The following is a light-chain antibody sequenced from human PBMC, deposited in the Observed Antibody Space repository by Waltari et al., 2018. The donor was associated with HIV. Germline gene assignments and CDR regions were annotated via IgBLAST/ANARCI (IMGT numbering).Light chain of an antibody. Sequence: VLTQSHGSLAVLLGERATLNCKSSRSLLYNSNDENFLAWYQQKPGQPPKLLVYWASTRESGVPDRFSGSGSGTDFTLTINSLQAEDVAIYYCQQYYSAPYTFGQGTKLEIK. CDR3: QQYYSAPYT. CDR2: WAS. J-gene: IGKJ2*01. CDR1: RSLLYNSNDENF. V-gene: IGKV4-1*01.